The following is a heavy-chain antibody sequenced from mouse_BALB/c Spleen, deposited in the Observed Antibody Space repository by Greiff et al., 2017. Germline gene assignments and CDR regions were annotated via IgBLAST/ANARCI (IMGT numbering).Heavy chain of an antibody. Sequence: EVKLQESGPGLVKPSQSLSLTCTVTGYSITSDYAWNWIRQFPGNKLEWMGYISYSGSTSYNPSLKSRISITRDTSKNQFFLQLNSVTTEDTATYYCARWNGRYFDVWGAGTTVTVSS. CDR1: GYSITSDYA. J-gene: IGHJ1*01. CDR3: ARWNGRYFDV. CDR2: ISYSGST. V-gene: IGHV3-2*02. D-gene: IGHD1-1*02.